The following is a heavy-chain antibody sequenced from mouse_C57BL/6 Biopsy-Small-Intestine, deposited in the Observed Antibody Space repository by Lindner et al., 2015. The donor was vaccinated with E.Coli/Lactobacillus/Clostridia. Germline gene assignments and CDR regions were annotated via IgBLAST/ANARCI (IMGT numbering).Heavy chain of an antibody. J-gene: IGHJ4*01. CDR2: ISSGSSTI. CDR1: GITFNDYG. CDR3: ARPFYYAMDY. V-gene: IGHV5-17*01. Sequence: VQLQESGGGLVKPGGSLKLSCAASGITFNDYGIHWVRQAPEKGLEWIAYISSGSSTIYYVDTVKGRFTISRDNAKNTLFLQMTSLRSEDTAMYYCARPFYYAMDYWGQGTSVTVSS.